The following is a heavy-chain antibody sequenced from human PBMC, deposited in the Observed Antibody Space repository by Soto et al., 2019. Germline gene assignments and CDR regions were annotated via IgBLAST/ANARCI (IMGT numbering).Heavy chain of an antibody. D-gene: IGHD2-2*01. V-gene: IGHV4-30-2*02. Sequence: PSETLSLTCAVSGGSISSGGYSWSWIRQPPGKGLEWIGYIYHSGSTYYNPSLKSRVTISRDNSKNTLYLQMTSLRTDDTAVYYCVKDRLRHCTSTSCYLLDYWGQGTLVTVSS. J-gene: IGHJ4*02. CDR2: IYHSGST. CDR1: GGSISSGGYS. CDR3: VKDRLRHCTSTSCYLLDY.